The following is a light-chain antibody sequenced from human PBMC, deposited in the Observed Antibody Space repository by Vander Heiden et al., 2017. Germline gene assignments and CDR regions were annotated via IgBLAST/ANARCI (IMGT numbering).Light chain of an antibody. CDR3: QSDDSSGTYSVV. V-gene: IGLV3-25*03. Sequence: SSALPHPPSLSVSPGQRATITCSGEILARKNAYWYQQKPGQAPLLWINSDTKRPSGIPERFSCSISGTIVTVTISDVQAEDEADYDCQSDDSSGTYSVVFGGGTQLTVL. CDR2: SDT. J-gene: IGLJ2*01. CDR1: ILARKN.